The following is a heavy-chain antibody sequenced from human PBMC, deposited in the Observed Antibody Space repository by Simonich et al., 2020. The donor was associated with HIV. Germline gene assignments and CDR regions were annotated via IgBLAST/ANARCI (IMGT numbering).Heavy chain of an antibody. CDR1: GETFSAYY. V-gene: IGHV4-34*01. D-gene: IGHD7-27*01. CDR3: ARGVETGGTFDY. Sequence: HVQLQQWGAGLLKPSETLSLTCAVYGETFSAYYWSWIRQSPGKGLEWIGEINHSGSTNNNPSLKGRVTISVDTSKNQFSLKLNSVTAADTAVYYCARGVETGGTFDYWGQGTLVTVSS. CDR2: INHSGST. J-gene: IGHJ4*02.